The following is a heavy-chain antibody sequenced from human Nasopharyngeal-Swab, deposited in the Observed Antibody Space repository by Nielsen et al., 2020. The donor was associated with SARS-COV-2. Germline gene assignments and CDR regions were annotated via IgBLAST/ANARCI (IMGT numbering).Heavy chain of an antibody. Sequence: ERQMPGKGLEWIGEIYQSGNTNYNPSLKSRVSISLDKSKNQFSLNLTSVTAADTAVYYCATSGSSVTAGVNMDVWGKGTTVTVSS. J-gene: IGHJ6*03. CDR2: IYQSGNT. V-gene: IGHV4-4*02. D-gene: IGHD6-13*01. CDR3: ATSGSSVTAGVNMDV.